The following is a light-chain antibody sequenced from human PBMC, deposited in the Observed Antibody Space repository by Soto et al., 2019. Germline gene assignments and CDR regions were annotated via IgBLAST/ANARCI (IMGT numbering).Light chain of an antibody. CDR2: DAS. CDR1: QSISSW. Sequence: DIPMTQSPSTLSASVGDRVTITCRASQSISSWLAWYQQKPGKAPKLLIYDASSLESGVPSRFSGSGSGTEFTLTISSLQPDDFATYYCQQYNSYSPVWTFGQGTKVEIK. J-gene: IGKJ1*01. CDR3: QQYNSYSPVWT. V-gene: IGKV1-5*01.